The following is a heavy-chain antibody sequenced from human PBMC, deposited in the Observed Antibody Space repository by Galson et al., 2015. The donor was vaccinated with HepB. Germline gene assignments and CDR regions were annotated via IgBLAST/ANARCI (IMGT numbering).Heavy chain of an antibody. V-gene: IGHV2-5*02. CDR2: IYGDGAK. CDR1: GFSLSTSGGG. D-gene: IGHD3-10*01. Sequence: ALVKPTQTLTLTCTFTGFSLSTSGGGVGWIRQPPGKALDWLALIYGDGAKRYTPSLKKRPTISKDTSKNQVVLTMTNMDPVDTATYYCAHKVEGPYYYGSESYYNVIWFDPWGPGTLVTVSS. J-gene: IGHJ5*02. CDR3: AHKVEGPYYYGSESYYNVIWFDP.